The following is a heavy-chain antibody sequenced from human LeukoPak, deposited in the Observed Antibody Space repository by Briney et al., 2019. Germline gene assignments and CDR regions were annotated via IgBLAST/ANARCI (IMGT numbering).Heavy chain of an antibody. V-gene: IGHV4-39*01. J-gene: IGHJ4*02. D-gene: IGHD6-13*01. Sequence: SETLSLTCTVSGGSISSSSYYWGWIRQPPGKGLEWIGSIYYSGSTYYNPSLKSRVTISVDTSKNQFSLKLSSVTAADTAVYYCARHYLGIAAAGYWGQGTLVTVSS. CDR3: ARHYLGIAAAGY. CDR2: IYYSGST. CDR1: GGSISSSSYY.